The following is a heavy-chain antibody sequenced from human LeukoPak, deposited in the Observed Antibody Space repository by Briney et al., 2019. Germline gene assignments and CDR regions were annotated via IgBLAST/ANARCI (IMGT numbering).Heavy chain of an antibody. D-gene: IGHD4-17*01. J-gene: IGHJ4*01. CDR2: IYYSGNT. CDR1: GGSISSGGYY. Sequence: SETLSLTCTVSGGSISSGGYYWSWIRQRPGKDLEWIGYIYYSGNTYYNPTLKSRLTISVHTSKNQFSLKLNSVTAADTAVYYCARSTVPYYFDYWGQGTLVTVSS. V-gene: IGHV4-31*03. CDR3: ARSTVPYYFDY.